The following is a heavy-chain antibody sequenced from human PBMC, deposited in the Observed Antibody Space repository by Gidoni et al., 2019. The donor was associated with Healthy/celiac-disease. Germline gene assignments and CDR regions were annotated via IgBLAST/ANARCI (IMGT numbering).Heavy chain of an antibody. J-gene: IGHJ4*02. CDR2: INHSGST. CDR1: GGSFSGYY. Sequence: QVQLQQWGAGLLKPSETLSLTCAVHGGSFSGYYWSWIRQSPGKGLEWIGEINHSGSTNYNPSLKSRVTISVDTSKNQFSLKLSSVTAADTAVYYCARGLVVVVAALDYWGQGTLVTVSS. CDR3: ARGLVVVVAALDY. V-gene: IGHV4-34*01. D-gene: IGHD2-15*01.